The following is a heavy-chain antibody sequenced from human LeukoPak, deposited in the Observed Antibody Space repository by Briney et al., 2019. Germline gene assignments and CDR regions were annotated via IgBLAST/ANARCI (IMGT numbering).Heavy chain of an antibody. J-gene: IGHJ4*02. Sequence: GGSLRLSCAASGFTFSNYAMSWVRQAPGKGLEWVSTLGGRGVLTYYADSVRGRFTVSRDNSKNTLYLQMNSLRAEDTAVYYCAKRDSSGWYYFDYWGQGTLVTVSS. CDR1: GFTFSNYA. D-gene: IGHD6-19*01. CDR2: LGGRGVLT. CDR3: AKRDSSGWYYFDY. V-gene: IGHV3-23*01.